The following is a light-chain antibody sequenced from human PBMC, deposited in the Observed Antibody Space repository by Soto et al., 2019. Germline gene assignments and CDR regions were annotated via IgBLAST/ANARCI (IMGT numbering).Light chain of an antibody. CDR3: QLFGSSPLYT. J-gene: IGKJ2*01. CDR1: QRVDSTH. CDR2: AAS. V-gene: IGKV3-20*01. Sequence: EIVLTQSTGTLSLSPGERATLSCRASQRVDSTHLAGYQQKAVQAPRLLIYAASTRATGIPDRFSCSGSGTDFTLTISRLEPEDSAVYYCQLFGSSPLYTFGQGTKLDIK.